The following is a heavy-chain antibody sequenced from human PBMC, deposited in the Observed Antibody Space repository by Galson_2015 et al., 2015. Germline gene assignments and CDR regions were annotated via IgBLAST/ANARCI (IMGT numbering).Heavy chain of an antibody. Sequence: SLRLSCAASGFTFSSYAMHWVRQAPGKGLEWVAVIWYDGSNKYYADSVKGRFTISRDNSKNTLYLQMNSLRAEDTAVYYCAREFRVKMATIGYWGPGTLVTVSS. V-gene: IGHV3-33*08. CDR1: GFTFSSYA. J-gene: IGHJ4*02. D-gene: IGHD5-24*01. CDR2: IWYDGSNK. CDR3: AREFRVKMATIGY.